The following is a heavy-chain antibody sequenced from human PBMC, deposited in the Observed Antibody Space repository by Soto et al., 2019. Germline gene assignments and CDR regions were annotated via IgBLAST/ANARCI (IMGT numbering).Heavy chain of an antibody. CDR3: ARAGRVAATPWVSRH. V-gene: IGHV1-18*01. CDR1: GYTFTSYG. Sequence: ASVKVSCKASGYTFTSYGISWVRQAPGQGLEWMGWISAYNGNTNYAQKLQGRVTMTTDTSTSTAYMELRSLRSDDTAVYYCARAGRVAATPWVSRHWGQGTLVTVSS. CDR2: ISAYNGNT. J-gene: IGHJ1*01. D-gene: IGHD2-15*01.